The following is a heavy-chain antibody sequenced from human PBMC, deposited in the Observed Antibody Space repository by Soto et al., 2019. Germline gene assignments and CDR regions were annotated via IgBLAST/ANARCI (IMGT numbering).Heavy chain of an antibody. CDR2: INTDGSIT. J-gene: IGHJ4*02. CDR3: ARDNNGLHY. CDR1: GLIFSNYK. V-gene: IGHV3-74*01. D-gene: IGHD2-8*01. Sequence: SLRLSCAASGLIFSNYKMHWVRQAPGKGLVWVSRINTDGSITDYADSVKGRFTVSRDNAKNTMYLQMNSLTADDTAVYYCARDNNGLHYSSQGTLGNVSS.